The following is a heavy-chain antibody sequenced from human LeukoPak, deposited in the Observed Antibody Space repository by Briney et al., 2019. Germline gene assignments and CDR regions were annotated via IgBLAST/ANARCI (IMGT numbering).Heavy chain of an antibody. Sequence: GGSLRLSCAASGFTFDDYAMHWVRQAPGKGLEWVSGISWNSGSIGYADSVKGRLTISRDNAKNSLYLQMNSLRAEDTALYYCAKASSSWYKDYFDYWGQGTLVTVSS. J-gene: IGHJ4*02. D-gene: IGHD6-13*01. CDR2: ISWNSGSI. V-gene: IGHV3-9*01. CDR3: AKASSSWYKDYFDY. CDR1: GFTFDDYA.